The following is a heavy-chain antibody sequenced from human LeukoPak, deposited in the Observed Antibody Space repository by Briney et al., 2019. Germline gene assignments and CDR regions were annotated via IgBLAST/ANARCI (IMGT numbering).Heavy chain of an antibody. CDR2: ISYDGSNK. CDR3: ARGFGGY. Sequence: GGSLRLSCAASGFTFSSYAMHWVRQAPGKGLEWVAVISYDGSNKYYADSVKGRFTISRDISKNTLYLQMNSLRAEDTAVYYCARGFGGYWGQGTLVTVSS. D-gene: IGHD3-10*01. J-gene: IGHJ4*02. CDR1: GFTFSSYA. V-gene: IGHV3-30-3*01.